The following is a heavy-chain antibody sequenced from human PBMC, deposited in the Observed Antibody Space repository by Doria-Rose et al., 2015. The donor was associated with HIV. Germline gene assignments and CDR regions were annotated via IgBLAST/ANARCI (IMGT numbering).Heavy chain of an antibody. D-gene: IGHD6-13*01. CDR2: IFSDDER. Sequence: QITLKESGPALVKPTETLTLTCTVSGVSLSSPGMGVSWIRQPPGKALEWLVNIFSDDERSYKTSLKSRLTISRGTSKSQVVLTMTDMDPVDTATYYCARIKSSRWYHKYYFDFWGQGTLVIVSA. CDR3: ARIKSSRWYHKYYFDF. J-gene: IGHJ4*02. V-gene: IGHV2-26*01. CDR1: GVSLSSPGMG.